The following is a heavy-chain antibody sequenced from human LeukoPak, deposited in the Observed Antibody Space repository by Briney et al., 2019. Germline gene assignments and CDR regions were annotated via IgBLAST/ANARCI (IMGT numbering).Heavy chain of an antibody. CDR3: ATYTRRCSGGTCYSIDY. D-gene: IGHD2-15*01. J-gene: IGHJ4*02. CDR2: VYYDGST. V-gene: IGHV4-59*08. CDR1: GDSITSYH. Sequence: PSETLSLTCTVSGDSITSYHGTWIRQSPGRGLEWIGYVYYDGSTQYNPSLKSRVTISLDTSSKQFSLKLTSVTAADTAIYYCATYTRRCSGGTCYSIDYWGQGTLVTVSS.